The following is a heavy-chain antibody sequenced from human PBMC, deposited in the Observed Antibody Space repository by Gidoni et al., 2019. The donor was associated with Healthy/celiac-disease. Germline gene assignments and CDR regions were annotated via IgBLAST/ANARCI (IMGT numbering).Heavy chain of an antibody. J-gene: IGHJ6*02. D-gene: IGHD3-10*01. CDR2: IIPIFGTA. Sequence: QVQLVQSGAEVKKPGSSVKVSCKASGGTFSSYAISWVRQAPGQGLEWMGGIIPIFGTANYAQKFQGRVTITADESTSTAYMELSSLRSEDTAVYYCATHIDGRYYYGSGTRYYGMDVWGQGTTVTVSS. CDR1: GGTFSSYA. CDR3: ATHIDGRYYYGSGTRYYGMDV. V-gene: IGHV1-69*01.